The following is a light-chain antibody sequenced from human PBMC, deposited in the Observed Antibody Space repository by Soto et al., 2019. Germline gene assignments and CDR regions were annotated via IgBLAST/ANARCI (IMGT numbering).Light chain of an antibody. CDR2: DAS. Sequence: EIMLTQSPATLSLSPGERATLSCRASQSIRTDLAWYQQKSGQGPRLLIYDASTRATGIPARFSGSGSGTEFTLTISSLQSEDFAVYYCQQYNNWPPWTFGQGTKVEIK. CDR3: QQYNNWPPWT. V-gene: IGKV3D-15*01. CDR1: QSIRTD. J-gene: IGKJ1*01.